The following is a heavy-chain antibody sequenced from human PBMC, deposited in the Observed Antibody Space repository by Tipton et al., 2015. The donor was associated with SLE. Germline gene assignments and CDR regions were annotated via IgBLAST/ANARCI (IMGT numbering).Heavy chain of an antibody. Sequence: SLRLSCAASGFTFNKFIMSWVRQYPGKGLEWVALISFDGSEKYYADSVKGRFTISRDNAKNSLSLQMNGLRVEDTAVYYCARDRNRMDSFWSGYQGAFDMWGQGTMVTVSS. CDR2: ISFDGSEK. D-gene: IGHD3-3*01. CDR3: ARDRNRMDSFWSGYQGAFDM. CDR1: GFTFNKFI. J-gene: IGHJ3*02. V-gene: IGHV3-7*01.